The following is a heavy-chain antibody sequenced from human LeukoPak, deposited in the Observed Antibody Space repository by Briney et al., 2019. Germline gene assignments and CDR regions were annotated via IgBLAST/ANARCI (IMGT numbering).Heavy chain of an antibody. CDR2: INHSGST. J-gene: IGHJ4*02. V-gene: IGHV4-34*01. CDR1: GGSFSGYY. D-gene: IGHD6-19*01. Sequence: SETLSLTCAVYGGSFSGYYWSWIRQPPGKGLEWIGEINHSGSTNYNPSLKSRVTIPVDTSKNQFSLKLSSVTAADTAVYYCARVYPQQWLAPRYFDYWGQGTLVTVSS. CDR3: ARVYPQQWLAPRYFDY.